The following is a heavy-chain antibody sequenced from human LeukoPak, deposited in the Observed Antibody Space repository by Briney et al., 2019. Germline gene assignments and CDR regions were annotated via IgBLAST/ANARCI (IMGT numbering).Heavy chain of an antibody. Sequence: GGSLRLSCEASRFVFTNYYMSWVRQAPGKGLDWIATIAYDGDTKYYADSAEGRFTISRDNAKNSLSLQMNSLRAEDTAVYFGASAGTYDGYKVLDSWGQGTLVTVSS. V-gene: IGHV3-11*01. D-gene: IGHD5-24*01. CDR1: RFVFTNYY. J-gene: IGHJ5*01. CDR3: ASAGTYDGYKVLDS. CDR2: IAYDGDTK.